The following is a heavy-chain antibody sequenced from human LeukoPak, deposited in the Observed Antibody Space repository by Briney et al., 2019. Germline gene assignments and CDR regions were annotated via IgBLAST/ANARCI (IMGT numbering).Heavy chain of an antibody. V-gene: IGHV4-4*07. CDR3: ARDPPGLGFGAYYFDY. J-gene: IGHJ4*02. Sequence: SETLSLTCTVSGGSISSYYWSWIRQPAGKGLEWIGRIYTSGSTNYNPSLKSRVTMSVDTSKNQFSLKLSSVTAADTAVYYCARDPPGLGFGAYYFDYWGQGTLVTVSS. D-gene: IGHD3-3*01. CDR2: IYTSGST. CDR1: GGSISSYY.